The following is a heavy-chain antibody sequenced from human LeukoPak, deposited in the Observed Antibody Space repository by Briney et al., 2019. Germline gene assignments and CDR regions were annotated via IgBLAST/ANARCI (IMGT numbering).Heavy chain of an antibody. CDR1: GGSITSYY. Sequence: SETLSLTCTVSGGSITSYYWSWIRQPPGKGLEWIGYIYYSGSTNYNPSLKSRVTISVDTSKNQFSLKLSSVTAADTAIYYCAKSMTLQWRGFFDLWGRGTHVTVSS. CDR3: AKSMTLQWRGFFDL. J-gene: IGHJ2*01. V-gene: IGHV4-59*01. D-gene: IGHD6-19*01. CDR2: IYYSGST.